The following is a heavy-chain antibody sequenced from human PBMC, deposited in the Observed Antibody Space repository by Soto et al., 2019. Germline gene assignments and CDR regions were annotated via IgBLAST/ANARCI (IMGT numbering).Heavy chain of an antibody. D-gene: IGHD5-18*01. CDR3: ARDSGDTAMVMIGLYY. CDR1: GFTFSSYW. J-gene: IGHJ4*02. CDR2: IKQDGSEK. Sequence: EVQLVESGGGLVQPGGSLRLSCAASGFTFSSYWMSWVRQAPGKGLEWVANIKQDGSEKYYVDSVKGRFTITRDNAKNSLYLQMNSLRAEDTAVYYCARDSGDTAMVMIGLYYWGQGTLVTVSS. V-gene: IGHV3-7*01.